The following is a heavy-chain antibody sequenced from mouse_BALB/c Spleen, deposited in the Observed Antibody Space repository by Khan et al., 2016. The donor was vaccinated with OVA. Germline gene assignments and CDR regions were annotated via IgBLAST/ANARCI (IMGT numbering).Heavy chain of an antibody. CDR3: ARRVLLLYWYFDV. Sequence: EVQLQESGPGLVKPFQSLSLTCTVTGYSITSDYAWNWIRQFPGNKLEWMGYISYSGTTYYNPSLKSRVSITRDTSKNQFFLQLNSVTTEDTARYYCARRVLLLYWYFDVWGAGTTVTVSS. CDR1: GYSITSDYA. D-gene: IGHD1-1*01. CDR2: ISYSGTT. J-gene: IGHJ1*01. V-gene: IGHV3-2*02.